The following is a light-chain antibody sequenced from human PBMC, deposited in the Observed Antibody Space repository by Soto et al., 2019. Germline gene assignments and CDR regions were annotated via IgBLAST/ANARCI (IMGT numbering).Light chain of an antibody. CDR3: QSYDSNLSVV. CDR2: GNN. J-gene: IGLJ2*01. V-gene: IGLV1-40*01. CDR1: SSNIGAGYD. Sequence: QSVLTQPPSVSGAPGQRVTISCTGRSSNIGAGYDVHWYQQLPGIAPKLLIYGNNNRPSGVPDRFSGSKSGTSASLAITGLQAEDEADYYSQSYDSNLSVVFGGGTKLTVL.